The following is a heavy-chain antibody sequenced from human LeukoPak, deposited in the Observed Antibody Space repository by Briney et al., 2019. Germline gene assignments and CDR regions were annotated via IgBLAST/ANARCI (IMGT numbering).Heavy chain of an antibody. CDR2: INPSGGST. Sequence: ASVKVSCTASGYTFTSYYMHWVRQAPGQGLEWMGIINPSGGSTSYAQKFQGRVTMTRDTSTSTVYMELSSLRSEDTAVYYCARDFPDYYDSSGRENWFDPWGQGTLVTVSS. J-gene: IGHJ5*02. D-gene: IGHD3-22*01. V-gene: IGHV1-46*01. CDR3: ARDFPDYYDSSGRENWFDP. CDR1: GYTFTSYY.